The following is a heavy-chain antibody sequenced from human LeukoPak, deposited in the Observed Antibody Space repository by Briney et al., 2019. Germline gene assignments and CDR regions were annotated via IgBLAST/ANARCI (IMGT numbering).Heavy chain of an antibody. V-gene: IGHV1-69*13. Sequence: GASVKVSCKASGGTFSSYAISWVRQAPGQGLEWMGGIIPIFGTANYAQKFQGRVTITADESTSTAYMALSSLRSEDTAVYYCARAGSSSWSSPYYFDYWGQETLVTVSS. CDR3: ARAGSSSWSSPYYFDY. J-gene: IGHJ4*02. CDR1: GGTFSSYA. CDR2: IIPIFGTA. D-gene: IGHD6-13*01.